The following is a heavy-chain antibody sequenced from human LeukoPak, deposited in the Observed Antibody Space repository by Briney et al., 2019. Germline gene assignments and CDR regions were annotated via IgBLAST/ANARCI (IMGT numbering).Heavy chain of an antibody. CDR2: FDPEDGGT. Sequence: ASVKVSCRVSGYTLPELSMHWVRQAPGKGLEWMGGFDPEDGGTIYAQKFQGRVTMTEDTSTDTAYMELSSLRSEDTAVYYCATGQYQLLYGGYYYGMDVWGQGTTVTVSS. D-gene: IGHD2-2*02. J-gene: IGHJ6*02. CDR1: GYTLPELS. V-gene: IGHV1-24*01. CDR3: ATGQYQLLYGGYYYGMDV.